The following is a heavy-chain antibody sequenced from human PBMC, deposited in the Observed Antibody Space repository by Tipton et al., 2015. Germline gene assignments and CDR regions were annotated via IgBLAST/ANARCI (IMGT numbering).Heavy chain of an antibody. V-gene: IGHV4-34*01. CDR2: MNHSGST. CDR3: ARIAGSSWDVR. D-gene: IGHD6-13*01. CDR1: GGSFSGYY. J-gene: IGHJ4*02. Sequence: TLSLTCAVYGGSFSGYYWSWIRQPPGKGLEWIGEMNHSGSTNYNPSLKSRVTISVDTSKNHFSLNLTSVTAADTAVYYCARIAGSSWDVRWCQGTLVTVSS.